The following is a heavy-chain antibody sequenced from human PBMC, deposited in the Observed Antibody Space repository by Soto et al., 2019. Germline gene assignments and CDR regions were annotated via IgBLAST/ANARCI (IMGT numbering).Heavy chain of an antibody. J-gene: IGHJ6*02. CDR3: ARDKNRKFLYHYYGMDV. Sequence: GGSLRLSCAASGFTFSSYSMNWVRQAPGKGLEWVSYISSSSSTIYYADSVKGRFTISRDNAKNSLYLQMNSLRDEDTAVYYCARDKNRKFLYHYYGMDVWGQGTTVTVSS. V-gene: IGHV3-48*02. CDR2: ISSSSSTI. CDR1: GFTFSSYS. D-gene: IGHD2-21*01.